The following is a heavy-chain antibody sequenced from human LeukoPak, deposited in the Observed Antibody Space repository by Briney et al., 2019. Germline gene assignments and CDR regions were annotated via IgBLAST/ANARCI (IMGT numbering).Heavy chain of an antibody. CDR3: ANIPNSFGPDY. Sequence: GGSLRLSCAASGFSFSTYGMHWVRLAPGRGLEWVAFIPRDGSYEKYADSVKGRFAISRDNSKSTLYLHMNSLRAEDTAVYYCANIPNSFGPDYWGQGTLVTVSS. V-gene: IGHV3-30*02. CDR2: IPRDGSYE. D-gene: IGHD3-16*01. J-gene: IGHJ4*02. CDR1: GFSFSTYG.